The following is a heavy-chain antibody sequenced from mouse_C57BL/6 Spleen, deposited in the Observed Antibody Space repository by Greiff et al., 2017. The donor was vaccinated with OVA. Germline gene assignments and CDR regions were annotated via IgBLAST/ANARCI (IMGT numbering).Heavy chain of an antibody. CDR2: ISDGGSYT. J-gene: IGHJ2*01. CDR3: ARGSLYYFDY. D-gene: IGHD6-2*01. V-gene: IGHV5-4*01. CDR1: GFTFSSYA. Sequence: EVQGVESGGGLVKPGGSLKLSCAASGFTFSSYAMSWVRQTPEKRLEWVATISDGGSYTYYPDNVKGRFTISRDNAKNNLYLQMSHLKSEDTAMYYCARGSLYYFDYWGQGTTLTVSS.